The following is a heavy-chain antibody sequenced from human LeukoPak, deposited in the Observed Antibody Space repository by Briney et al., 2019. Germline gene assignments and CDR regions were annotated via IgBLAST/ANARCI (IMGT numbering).Heavy chain of an antibody. CDR1: GYTFTSYG. J-gene: IGHJ6*03. CDR2: ISAYNGNT. CDR3: ARDCRSTSCHYYYMDV. Sequence: ASVKVSCKASGYTFTSYGISWVRQAPGQGLEWMGWISAYNGNTNYAQRLQGRVTMTTDTSTSTAYMELRSLRSDDTAVYYCARDCRSTSCHYYYMDVWGKGTTVTVSS. D-gene: IGHD2-2*01. V-gene: IGHV1-18*01.